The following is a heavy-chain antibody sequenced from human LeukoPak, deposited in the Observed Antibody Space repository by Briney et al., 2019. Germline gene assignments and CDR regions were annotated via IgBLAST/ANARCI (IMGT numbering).Heavy chain of an antibody. CDR1: GYTFTGYY. V-gene: IGHV1-2*02. CDR2: INPNSGGT. J-gene: IGHJ3*02. D-gene: IGHD6-25*01. CDR3: ARDHPSGSPSLGHDI. Sequence: ASVKVSCKASGYTFTGYYMHWVRQAPGQGLEWMGWINPNSGGTNYAQKFQGRVTMTRDTSISTAYMELSRLRSDDTAVYYCARDHPSGSPSLGHDIWGQGTMVTVSS.